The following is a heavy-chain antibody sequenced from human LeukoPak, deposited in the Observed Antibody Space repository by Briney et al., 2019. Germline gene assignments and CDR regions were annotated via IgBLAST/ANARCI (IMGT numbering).Heavy chain of an antibody. CDR3: ARHEGSGRYLYFDY. V-gene: IGHV4-59*08. J-gene: IGHJ4*02. D-gene: IGHD6-19*01. Sequence: PSETLSLTCTVSGGSISSYYWSWIRQPPGKGLEWIGYIYYSGSTNYNPSLKSRVTISVDTSKNQFSLKLSSVTAADTAVYYCARHEGSGRYLYFDYWGQGTLVTVSS. CDR1: GGSISSYY. CDR2: IYYSGST.